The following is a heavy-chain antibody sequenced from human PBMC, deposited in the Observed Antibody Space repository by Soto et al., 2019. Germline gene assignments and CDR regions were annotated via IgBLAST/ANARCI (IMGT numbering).Heavy chain of an antibody. Sequence: GGSLRLSCAASGFTFSSYAMHWVRQAPGKGLEWVAVISYDGSNKYYADSVKGRFTISRDNSKNTLYLQMNSLRAEDTAVYYCAREVYQLMVYAMDVWGQGTTVTVSS. D-gene: IGHD2-8*01. J-gene: IGHJ6*02. CDR2: ISYDGSNK. CDR1: GFTFSSYA. CDR3: AREVYQLMVYAMDV. V-gene: IGHV3-30-3*01.